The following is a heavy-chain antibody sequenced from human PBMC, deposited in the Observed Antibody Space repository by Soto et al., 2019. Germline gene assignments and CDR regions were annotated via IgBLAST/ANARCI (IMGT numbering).Heavy chain of an antibody. V-gene: IGHV3-11*05. J-gene: IGHJ5*02. Sequence: QVQLVESGGGLVKPGGSLRLSCAASGFTFSDYYMSWIRQAPGKGLEWVSYISSSSSYTNYADSVKGRFTISRDNAKNSLYLQMNSLTAEDTAVYYCARGFAGYCSGGSCYWFDPWGQGTLVTVSS. CDR1: GFTFSDYY. D-gene: IGHD2-15*01. CDR3: ARGFAGYCSGGSCYWFDP. CDR2: ISSSSSYT.